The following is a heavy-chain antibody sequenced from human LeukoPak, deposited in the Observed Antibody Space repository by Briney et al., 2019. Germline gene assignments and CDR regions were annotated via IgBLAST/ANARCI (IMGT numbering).Heavy chain of an antibody. D-gene: IGHD3-22*01. Sequence: VGSLRLSCAASGFTFSSYAMSWVRQVPGKGLEWVSAISGSGGGTFYTDSVKGRFTISRDNSKNTLLLQMNSLRAADTAIYYCAKGYDHYDDGGYYSRPDAFDLWGQGTMVTVSS. CDR1: GFTFSSYA. CDR3: AKGYDHYDDGGYYSRPDAFDL. J-gene: IGHJ3*01. CDR2: ISGSGGGT. V-gene: IGHV3-23*01.